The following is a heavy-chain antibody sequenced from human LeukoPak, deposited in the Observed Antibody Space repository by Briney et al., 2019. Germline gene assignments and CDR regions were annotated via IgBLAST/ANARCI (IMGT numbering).Heavy chain of an antibody. V-gene: IGHV3-30*18. CDR2: ISYDGSNK. D-gene: IGHD3-22*01. J-gene: IGHJ4*02. Sequence: PGGSLRLSCAASGFTFSSYGMHWVRQAPGKGLEWVAVISYDGSNKYYADSVKGRFTISRDNSKNTLYLQMNSLRAEDTAVYYCAKDWDYYDSSGYYDYWGQGTLVTVS. CDR3: AKDWDYYDSSGYYDY. CDR1: GFTFSSYG.